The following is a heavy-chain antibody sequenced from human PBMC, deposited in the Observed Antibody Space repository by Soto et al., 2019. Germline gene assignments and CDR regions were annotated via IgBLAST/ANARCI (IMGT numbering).Heavy chain of an antibody. CDR2: ISYDGSNK. Sequence: GGSLRLSCAASGFTFSSYGMHWVRQAPGKGLEWVAVISYDGSNKYYADSVKGRFTISRDNSKNTLYLQMNSLRAEDTAVYYCAKDLRPGIAVAGTLDYWGQGTPVTVSS. CDR3: AKDLRPGIAVAGTLDY. J-gene: IGHJ4*02. V-gene: IGHV3-30*18. CDR1: GFTFSSYG. D-gene: IGHD6-19*01.